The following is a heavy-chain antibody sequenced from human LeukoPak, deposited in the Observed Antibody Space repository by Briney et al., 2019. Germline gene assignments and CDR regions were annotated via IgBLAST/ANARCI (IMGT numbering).Heavy chain of an antibody. Sequence: GASVKVSCKASGYTFTSYGISWVRQAPGQGLEWMGWISAYNGNTNYAQKFQGRVTMTTDASTSTAYMELRSLRSDDTAVYHCARVLPWVAGSPRTVDYWGQGTLVTVSS. V-gene: IGHV1-18*01. CDR3: ARVLPWVAGSPRTVDY. CDR1: GYTFTSYG. D-gene: IGHD6-19*01. J-gene: IGHJ4*02. CDR2: ISAYNGNT.